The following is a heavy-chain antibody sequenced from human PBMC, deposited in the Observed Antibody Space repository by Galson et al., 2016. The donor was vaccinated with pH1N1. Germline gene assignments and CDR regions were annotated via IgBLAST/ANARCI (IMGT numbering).Heavy chain of an antibody. J-gene: IGHJ4*02. V-gene: IGHV2-5*02. CDR1: GFSLSTSGVG. CDR3: ARNGYGDYVGYFDY. CDR2: IYWDDDK. Sequence: PALVKPTQTLTLTCTFSGFSLSTSGVGVGWIRQPPGKALEWLVLIYWDDDKRYSPSLKSRLTITKDTSKNQVVLTMTNMDPVDTATYYCARNGYGDYVGYFDYWGQGTLVTVSS. D-gene: IGHD4-17*01.